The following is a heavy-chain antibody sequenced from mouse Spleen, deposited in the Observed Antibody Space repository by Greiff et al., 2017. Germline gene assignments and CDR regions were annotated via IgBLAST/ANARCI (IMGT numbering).Heavy chain of an antibody. CDR3: ARPDYYDGSYGFAY. D-gene: IGHD1-1*01. J-gene: IGHJ3*01. V-gene: IGHV5-9*04. CDR2: ISSGGGNT. CDR1: GFTFSSYT. Sequence: EVKLQESGGGLVKPGGSLKLSCAASGFTFSSYTMSWVRQTPAKRLEWVATISSGGGNTYYPDSVKGRFTISRDNARNTLYLQMSSLRSEDTAMYYCARPDYYDGSYGFAYWGQGTLVTVSA.